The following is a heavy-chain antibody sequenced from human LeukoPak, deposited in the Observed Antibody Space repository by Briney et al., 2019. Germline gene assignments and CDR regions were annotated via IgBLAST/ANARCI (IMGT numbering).Heavy chain of an antibody. J-gene: IGHJ4*02. Sequence: GGSLRLSCAASGFTFSSYWMHWFRQAPGKGLVWVSRINSDGSSTSYADSVKGRFTISRDNAKNTLYLQMNSLRAEDTAVYYCARERYCSGGSCYEGGFDYWGQGTLVTVSS. V-gene: IGHV3-74*01. CDR2: INSDGSST. CDR1: GFTFSSYW. CDR3: ARERYCSGGSCYEGGFDY. D-gene: IGHD2-15*01.